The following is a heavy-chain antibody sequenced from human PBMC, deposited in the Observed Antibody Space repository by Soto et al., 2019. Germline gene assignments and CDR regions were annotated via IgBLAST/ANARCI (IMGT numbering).Heavy chain of an antibody. CDR2: IYYSGST. CDR1: WGSISSSY. J-gene: IGHJ3*02. Sequence: PATLSLTCTVYWGSISSSYWSYIRQAPRKGLKWIADIYYSGSTHYDPSVKSRVTISVDTSKNQFSLNLSSGTAADKAVYFCATYVPDNLAEAGTQDDLDIWGTGTKGTV. D-gene: IGHD6-13*01. V-gene: IGHV4-59*01. CDR3: ATYVPDNLAEAGTQDDLDI.